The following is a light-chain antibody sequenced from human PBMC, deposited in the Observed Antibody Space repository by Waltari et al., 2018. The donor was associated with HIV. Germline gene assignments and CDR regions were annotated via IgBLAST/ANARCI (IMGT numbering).Light chain of an antibody. CDR2: KGS. Sequence: DIQMTQSPSTLSASIGDTVTLTCRASQDISRWLAWYQPKPGEVPKLLVYKGSLLGSGVPSRFSGSGSGTEFTLTINSLQPSDFATYYCQQYNTYLWTFGQGTKVEI. V-gene: IGKV1-5*03. CDR1: QDISRW. J-gene: IGKJ1*01. CDR3: QQYNTYLWT.